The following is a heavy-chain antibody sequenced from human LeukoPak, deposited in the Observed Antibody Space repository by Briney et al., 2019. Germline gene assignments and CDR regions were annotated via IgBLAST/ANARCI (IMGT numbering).Heavy chain of an antibody. Sequence: SETLSLTCTVSGGSISSGGYYWSWIRQPPGKGLEWIGYIYHSGSTYYNPSLKSRVTISVDRSKNQFSLKLSSVTAADTAVYHCARDTEMALYYWGQGTLVTVSS. CDR1: GGSISSGGYY. V-gene: IGHV4-30-2*01. J-gene: IGHJ4*02. CDR2: IYHSGST. CDR3: ARDTEMALYY. D-gene: IGHD5-24*01.